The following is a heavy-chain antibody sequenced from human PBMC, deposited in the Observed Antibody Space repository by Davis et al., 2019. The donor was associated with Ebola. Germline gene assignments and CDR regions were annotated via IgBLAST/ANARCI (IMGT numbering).Heavy chain of an antibody. CDR3: ATLFNEYYYDSSGRRDY. J-gene: IGHJ4*02. D-gene: IGHD3-22*01. CDR1: GGSISSSSYY. V-gene: IGHV4-39*01. CDR2: IYYSGST. Sequence: SETLSLTCTVSGGSISSSSYYWGWIRQPPGKGLEWIGSIYYSGSTYYNPSLKSRVTISVDTSKNQFSLKLSSVTAADTAVYYCATLFNEYYYDSSGRRDYWGQGTLVTVSS.